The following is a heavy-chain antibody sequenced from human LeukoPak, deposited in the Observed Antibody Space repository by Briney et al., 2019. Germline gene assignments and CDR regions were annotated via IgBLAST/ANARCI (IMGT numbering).Heavy chain of an antibody. CDR1: GGTFSSYA. D-gene: IGHD3-22*01. CDR2: IIPIFGTA. CDR3: ARAPDPYYYDSSGYYSYYFDY. J-gene: IGHJ4*02. Sequence: SVKVSCKASGGTFSSYAISWVRQAPGQGLEWMGGIIPIFGTANYAQKFQGRVTITTDESTSTAYMELSSLRSEDTAVYYCARAPDPYYYDSSGYYSYYFDYWGQGTLVTVSS. V-gene: IGHV1-69*05.